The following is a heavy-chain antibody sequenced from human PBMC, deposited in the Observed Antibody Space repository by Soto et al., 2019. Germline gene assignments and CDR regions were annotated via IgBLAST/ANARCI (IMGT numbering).Heavy chain of an antibody. CDR3: AKEGGLSGSYYISSSYYFYY. V-gene: IGHV3-30*18. J-gene: IGHJ4*02. Sequence: QVQLVESGGGVVQPGRSLRLSCVASGFTFSSYGMHWVRQAPGKGLEWVAIISYDGSNTYYADSVKGRFTITRYNSKNTLYLQMNSLRAEDTSVYYCAKEGGLSGSYYISSSYYFYYWGQGTLVTVSS. CDR2: ISYDGSNT. D-gene: IGHD1-26*01. CDR1: GFTFSSYG.